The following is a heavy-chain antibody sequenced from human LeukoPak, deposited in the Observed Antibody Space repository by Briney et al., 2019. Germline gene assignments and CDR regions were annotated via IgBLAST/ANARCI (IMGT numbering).Heavy chain of an antibody. D-gene: IGHD3-22*01. J-gene: IGHJ4*02. CDR1: GFAFSSYT. CDR3: AKDRYLYDSGSKAS. V-gene: IGHV3-23*01. Sequence: GGSLRLSCIASGFAFSSYTMTWVRQAPEKGLEWVSAISGSGATTYYADSVKGRFTVSRDNGKNSLYLQMNSLRVEDTAFYYCAKDRYLYDSGSKASWGRGTLVTVSS. CDR2: ISGSGATT.